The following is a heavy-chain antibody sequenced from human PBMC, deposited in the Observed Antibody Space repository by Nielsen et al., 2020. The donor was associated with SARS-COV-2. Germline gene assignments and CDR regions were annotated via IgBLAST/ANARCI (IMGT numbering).Heavy chain of an antibody. V-gene: IGHV3-23*01. D-gene: IGHD2-15*01. Sequence: DSVKGRFTISRDNSKNTVSLNMKNLRAEDTAQYYCAKDTARIVGTARSAFDVWGQGTVVTVSS. J-gene: IGHJ3*01. CDR3: AKDTARIVGTARSAFDV.